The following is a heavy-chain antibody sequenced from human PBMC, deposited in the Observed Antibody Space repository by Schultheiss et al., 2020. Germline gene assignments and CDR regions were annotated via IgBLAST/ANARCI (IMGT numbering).Heavy chain of an antibody. CDR3: ARLGNDY. Sequence: GGSLRLSCKASGYTFTSYDINWVRQATGQGLEWMGWMNPNSGNTGYAQKFQGRVTMTRNTSISTAYMELSSLRSEDTAVYYCARLGNDYWGQGTLVTVSS. CDR1: GYTFTSYD. V-gene: IGHV1-8*01. CDR2: MNPNSGNT. J-gene: IGHJ4*02. D-gene: IGHD1-1*01.